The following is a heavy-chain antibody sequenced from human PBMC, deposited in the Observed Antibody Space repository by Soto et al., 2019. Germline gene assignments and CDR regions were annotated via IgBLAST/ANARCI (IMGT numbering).Heavy chain of an antibody. D-gene: IGHD3-10*01. CDR3: ARNVGSSGSSRWFDT. V-gene: IGHV3-33*01. CDR2: IWYDGTTT. J-gene: IGHJ5*02. CDR1: GFTLSNYG. Sequence: QVQLVESGGGVVQPGRSLTLSCVASGFTLSNYGMHWVRQAPGKGLEWVAVIWYDGTTTYSADSAKGRFSISRDNSKNALFLQLSSLRAEDTAVYNCARNVGSSGSSRWFDTWGQGTLVTVSS.